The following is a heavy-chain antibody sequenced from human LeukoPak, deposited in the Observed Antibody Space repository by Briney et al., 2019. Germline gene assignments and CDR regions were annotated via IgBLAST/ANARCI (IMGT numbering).Heavy chain of an antibody. V-gene: IGHV3-66*01. D-gene: IGHD2-21*02. CDR1: GFGVSSNY. J-gene: IGHJ5*02. Sequence: PGGSLRLSCEASGFGVSSNYITWVRQAPGKGLEWVSVIYRGEKTYYADSVKGRFNISRDSSKNTVFLQMNSLRAEDTAIYYCARSDGGVRYCGEDCDLYLWGHGTLVTVSS. CDR2: IYRGEKT. CDR3: ARSDGGVRYCGEDCDLYL.